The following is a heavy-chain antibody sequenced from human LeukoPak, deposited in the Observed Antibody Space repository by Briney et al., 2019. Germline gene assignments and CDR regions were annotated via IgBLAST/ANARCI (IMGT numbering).Heavy chain of an antibody. V-gene: IGHV3-30-3*01. Sequence: PGGSLRLSCAASGFTFSSYAMHWVRQAPGKGLEWVAVISYDGSNKYYADSVKGRFTISRDNSKNTLYLQMNSLRAEDAAVYYCAKGLYYYDSGADYNIDYFDYWGQGTLVTVSS. CDR2: ISYDGSNK. CDR1: GFTFSSYA. CDR3: AKGLYYYDSGADYNIDYFDY. J-gene: IGHJ4*02. D-gene: IGHD3-22*01.